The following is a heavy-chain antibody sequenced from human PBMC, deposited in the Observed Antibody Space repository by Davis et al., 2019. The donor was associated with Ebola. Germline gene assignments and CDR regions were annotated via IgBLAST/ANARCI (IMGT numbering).Heavy chain of an antibody. CDR2: INAGNGDT. CDR1: GYIFTTYA. CDR3: ARQAFMDV. J-gene: IGHJ6*02. Sequence: AASVKVSCKASGYIFTTYAIHWVRQAPGQRLEWMGWINAGNGDTKSSQKFQGRVTITRDTSASTAYMELSSLRFEDTAVYYCARQAFMDVWGQGTTVTVSS. V-gene: IGHV1-3*01.